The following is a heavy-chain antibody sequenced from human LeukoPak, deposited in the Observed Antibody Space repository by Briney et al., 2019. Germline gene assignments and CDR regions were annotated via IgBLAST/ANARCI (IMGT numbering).Heavy chain of an antibody. CDR3: ARGGGPTSIYDSSGYYSDY. D-gene: IGHD3-22*01. CDR2: MNPNRGNA. CDR1: VCTFTSYD. V-gene: IGHV1-8*01. Sequence: ASVNVSCKASVCTFTSYDINGVRPATTQGREWMGWMNPNRGNADYAQKFQGRVTMARNTSISTAYMELSSLRSEDTAVYYCARGGGPTSIYDSSGYYSDYWGQGTLVTVSS. J-gene: IGHJ4*02.